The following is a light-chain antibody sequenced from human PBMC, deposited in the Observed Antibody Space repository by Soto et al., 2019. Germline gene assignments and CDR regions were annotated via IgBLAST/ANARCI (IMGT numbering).Light chain of an antibody. CDR1: QSVAGN. J-gene: IGKJ5*01. CDR2: GAS. V-gene: IGKV3-15*01. Sequence: EIVMTQSPATLSVSPGERATLSCRASQSVAGNLAWYQQKPGQAPRLLIYGASTRATGIPARFNGSGSGTEFTLTISSLQSEDFAVYYCQQDNDWPPITFGQGTRLEMK. CDR3: QQDNDWPPIT.